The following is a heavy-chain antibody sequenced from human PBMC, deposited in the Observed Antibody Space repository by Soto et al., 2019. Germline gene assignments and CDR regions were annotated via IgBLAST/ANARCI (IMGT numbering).Heavy chain of an antibody. Sequence: QVQLVESGGGVVQPGRSLRLSCAASGFTFSSYAMQWVRQAPGKGLEWVAVISYDGTNKYSADSVKGRFTISRDNSKNTLFLQMNSLRPEGTAVYYCTRGPGIGVAGRGFDYWGQGSLVTVSS. V-gene: IGHV3-30-3*01. CDR1: GFTFSSYA. D-gene: IGHD6-19*01. CDR2: ISYDGTNK. J-gene: IGHJ4*02. CDR3: TRGPGIGVAGRGFDY.